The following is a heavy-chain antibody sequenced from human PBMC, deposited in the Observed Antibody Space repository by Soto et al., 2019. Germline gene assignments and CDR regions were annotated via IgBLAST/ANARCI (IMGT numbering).Heavy chain of an antibody. CDR3: ARDRPVPPANHNNRVVH. D-gene: IGHD2-2*01. V-gene: IGHV1-18*01. CDR2: ISAYNGNT. J-gene: IGHJ5*02. CDR1: GDTFTSSG. Sequence: ATVKVACKASGDTFTSSGISWVRQAPGQGLEWMGWISAYNGNTNYAQKLQGRVTMTTDTSTSTAYMELRSLRSDDTAVYYCARDRPVPPANHNNRVVHSGQTTLVTDSS.